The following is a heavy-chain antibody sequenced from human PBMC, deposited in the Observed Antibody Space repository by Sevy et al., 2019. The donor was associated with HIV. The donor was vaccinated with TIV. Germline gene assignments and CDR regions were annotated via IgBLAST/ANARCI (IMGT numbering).Heavy chain of an antibody. D-gene: IGHD3-22*01. V-gene: IGHV5-51*01. CDR3: GRRAYDTTGYPQYYFDY. CDR2: IYPPDSDI. Sequence: GESLKISCKGSGYRFTSYWIAWVRQMPGKGLEWMGIIYPPDSDIRYSPSLQGQVTISVDKSISTAYLQWSSLKASDTAMYFCGRRAYDTTGYPQYYFDYWGQGTLVTVSS. CDR1: GYRFTSYW. J-gene: IGHJ4*02.